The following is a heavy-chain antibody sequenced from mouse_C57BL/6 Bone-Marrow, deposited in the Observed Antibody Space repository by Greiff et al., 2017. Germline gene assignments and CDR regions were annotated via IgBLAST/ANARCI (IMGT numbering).Heavy chain of an antibody. V-gene: IGHV2-2*01. J-gene: IGHJ1*03. Sequence: QVQLKQSGPGLVQPSQSLSITCTVSGFSLTRYGVHWVRQSPGEGLEWLGVIWSGGSTDYNAAFISRLSISKDNSKGQVFFKMNSLQADDTAIYYCARYNGLWYFDVWGTGTTVTVSS. CDR2: IWSGGST. CDR3: ARYNGLWYFDV. CDR1: GFSLTRYG. D-gene: IGHD1-3*01.